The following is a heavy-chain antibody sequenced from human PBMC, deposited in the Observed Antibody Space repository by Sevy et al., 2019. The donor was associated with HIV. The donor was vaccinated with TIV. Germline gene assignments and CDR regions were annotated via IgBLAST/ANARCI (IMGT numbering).Heavy chain of an antibody. CDR1: GGSFNDYS. D-gene: IGHD3-3*01. Sequence: SETLSLTCAVFGGSFNDYSWTWIRQPPRKGLEWIGEINHSGNTNYNPSLKTRVTISVDRSKNQFSLELRSVTAADTALYYCATVRLRSLDRVSSSLQFDSGGQGTLVTVSS. V-gene: IGHV4-34*01. CDR3: ATVRLRSLDRVSSSLQFDS. CDR2: INHSGNT. J-gene: IGHJ4*02.